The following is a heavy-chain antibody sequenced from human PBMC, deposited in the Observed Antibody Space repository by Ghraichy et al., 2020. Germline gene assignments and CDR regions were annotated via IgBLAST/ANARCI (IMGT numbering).Heavy chain of an antibody. CDR1: GFTFSSYS. J-gene: IGHJ6*02. Sequence: GGSLRLSCAASGFTFSSYSMNWVRQAPGKGLEWVSYISSSSSTIYYADSVKGRFTISRDNAKNSLYLQMNSLRDEDTAVYYCARREYGFDYGDYYYGMDVWGQGTTVTVSS. D-gene: IGHD4-17*01. CDR3: ARREYGFDYGDYYYGMDV. CDR2: ISSSSSTI. V-gene: IGHV3-48*02.